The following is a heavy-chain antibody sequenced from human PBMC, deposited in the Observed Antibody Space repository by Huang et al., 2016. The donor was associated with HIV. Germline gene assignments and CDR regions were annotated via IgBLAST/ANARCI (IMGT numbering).Heavy chain of an antibody. CDR1: GGSLSSGGYY. D-gene: IGHD2-2*02. Sequence: QVQLQESGPGLVKPSQTLSLTFTVSGGSLSSGGYYWSWIRQPPGKGLEWIGYIYYSGSTYYNPSLKSRVTISVDPSKNQFSLKLSSVTAADTAVYYCARDTDGGRTFDIWGQGTMVTVSS. V-gene: IGHV4-30-4*08. J-gene: IGHJ3*02. CDR2: IYYSGST. CDR3: ARDTDGGRTFDI.